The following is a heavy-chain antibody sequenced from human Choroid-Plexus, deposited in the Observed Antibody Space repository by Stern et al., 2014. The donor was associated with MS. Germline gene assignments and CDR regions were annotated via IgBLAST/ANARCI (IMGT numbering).Heavy chain of an antibody. J-gene: IGHJ4*02. D-gene: IGHD2/OR15-2a*01. V-gene: IGHV3-30*18. CDR3: AKDRQYLTYFFDN. CDR2: VSYDGSNK. CDR1: GFTFGSCA. Sequence: VQLLESGGGVVQPGRPLRLSCVASGFTFGSCAMHWVRQAPGKGLEWVAGVSYDGSNKYYADSVKGRFTISRDNSQNTLYMQMSSLRPEDTAVYYCAKDRQYLTYFFDNWGQGSLVTVSS.